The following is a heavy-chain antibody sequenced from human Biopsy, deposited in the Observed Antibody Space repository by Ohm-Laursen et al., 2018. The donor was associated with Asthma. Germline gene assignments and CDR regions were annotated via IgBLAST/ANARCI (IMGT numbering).Heavy chain of an antibody. D-gene: IGHD2-21*01. V-gene: IGHV3-30*18. J-gene: IGHJ4*02. CDR1: GFNFHNYG. CDR2: ILFDGRKI. CDR3: AKDERAYYGSDSKYMQPVPLGD. Sequence: SLRLSCTASGFNFHNYGMNWVRRAPGKGLEWVAQILFDGRKINYADSVKGRFTISRDKSDNTLYLQMNSLTAEDTAVYHCAKDERAYYGSDSKYMQPVPLGDWGQGTVVIVSA.